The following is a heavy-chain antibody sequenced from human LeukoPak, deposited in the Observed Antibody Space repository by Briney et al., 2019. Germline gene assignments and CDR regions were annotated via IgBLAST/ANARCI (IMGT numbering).Heavy chain of an antibody. Sequence: ASVKVSCKASGYPFTSYGISWVRQAPGQGLEWMGWISDYNGNTNYAQKLQGRVTMTTDTSTRTDYIELRNMRSDDTAVYYCARDLYRDSLPVSWFDPWGQGTLVTVSS. V-gene: IGHV1-18*01. CDR2: ISDYNGNT. CDR1: GYPFTSYG. J-gene: IGHJ5*02. D-gene: IGHD4-11*01. CDR3: ARDLYRDSLPVSWFDP.